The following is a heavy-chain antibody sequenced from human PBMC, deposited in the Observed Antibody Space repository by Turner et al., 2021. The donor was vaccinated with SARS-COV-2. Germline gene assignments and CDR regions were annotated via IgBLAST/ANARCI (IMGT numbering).Heavy chain of an antibody. D-gene: IGHD6-6*01. V-gene: IGHV1-2*02. CDR2: ISPNSGGT. CDR1: GYTFTGYY. Sequence: QVQLVQSGAEVKKPGASVKFSCKASGYTFTGYYMHWVRQAPGQGLEWMGWISPNSGGTNYAQKFQGRVTMTRDTSISTAYMDLSRLRSDDTAVYYCARVSSLSYYFDYWGQGTLVTVSS. J-gene: IGHJ4*02. CDR3: ARVSSLSYYFDY.